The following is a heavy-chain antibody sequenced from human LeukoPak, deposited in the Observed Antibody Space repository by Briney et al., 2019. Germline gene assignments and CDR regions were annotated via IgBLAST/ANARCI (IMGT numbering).Heavy chain of an antibody. CDR3: AKYQPRGVTYCSGGSCYSSSGFGFDY. J-gene: IGHJ4*02. Sequence: GGSLRLSCAASGFTFSSYAMSWGRQAPGKGLEWVSAISGSGGSTYYADSVKGRFTISRDNSKNTLYLQMNSLRAEDTAVYYCAKYQPRGVTYCSGGSCYSSSGFGFDYWGQGTLVTVSS. V-gene: IGHV3-23*01. D-gene: IGHD2-15*01. CDR1: GFTFSSYA. CDR2: ISGSGGST.